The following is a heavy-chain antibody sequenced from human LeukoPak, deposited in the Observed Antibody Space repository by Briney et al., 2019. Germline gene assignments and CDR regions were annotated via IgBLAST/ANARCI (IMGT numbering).Heavy chain of an antibody. CDR2: FLSDGSRT. CDR3: AKGTSGIIAGGHDYYMDV. V-gene: IGHV3-74*01. D-gene: IGHD6-13*01. Sequence: GGSLRLSCAASGFTFSSYWMHWVRQGPGKGLVWVSRFLSDGSRTTYADSVKGRFTISGDNAKNTLYLQMISLRPEDTAVYFCAKGTSGIIAGGHDYYMDVWGKGTTVTISS. J-gene: IGHJ6*03. CDR1: GFTFSSYW.